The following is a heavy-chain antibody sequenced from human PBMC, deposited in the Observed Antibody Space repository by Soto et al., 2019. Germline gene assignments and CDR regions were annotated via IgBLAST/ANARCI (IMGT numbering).Heavy chain of an antibody. CDR2: IRKDGSET. V-gene: IGHV3-7*03. Sequence: EVQLVESGGGLVQPGGSLRLSCAASGFSFSSYWMNWVRQAPGMGLEWLAIIRKDGSETHYLDSVKGRFTISRDNANNSLLLQMNSLRADDTAVYYCVGGAGWELDYWGQGTLVTVSS. CDR1: GFSFSSYW. CDR3: VGGAGWELDY. D-gene: IGHD1-26*01. J-gene: IGHJ4*02.